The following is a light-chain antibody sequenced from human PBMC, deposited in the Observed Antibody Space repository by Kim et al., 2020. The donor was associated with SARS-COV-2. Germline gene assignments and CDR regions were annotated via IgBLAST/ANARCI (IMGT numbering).Light chain of an antibody. CDR2: GKN. V-gene: IGLV3-19*01. CDR1: SLRSYY. J-gene: IGLJ2*01. Sequence: SSELTQDPAVSVALGQTVRITCQGDSLRSYYASWYQQKPGQAPVLVIYGKNNRLSGIPDRFSGSSSGNTASLTITGAQAEDEADYYCITRDSSGNHLVFGGGTQLTVL. CDR3: ITRDSSGNHLV.